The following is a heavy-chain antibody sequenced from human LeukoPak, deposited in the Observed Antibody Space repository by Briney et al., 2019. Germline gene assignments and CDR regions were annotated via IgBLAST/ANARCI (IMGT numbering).Heavy chain of an antibody. Sequence: GRSLRLSRAASGFNFCTHAMDSVREAPGMRPEWVSAISTGGERTVYTDSVKGRFTISRDNSKNTLYLQMNSLRAEDTAVYYCARDGYCSSSSCPQGSAFDIWGQGAMVTVSS. CDR3: ARDGYCSSSSCPQGSAFDI. CDR1: GFNFCTHA. CDR2: ISTGGERT. D-gene: IGHD2-2*03. V-gene: IGHV3-23*01. J-gene: IGHJ3*02.